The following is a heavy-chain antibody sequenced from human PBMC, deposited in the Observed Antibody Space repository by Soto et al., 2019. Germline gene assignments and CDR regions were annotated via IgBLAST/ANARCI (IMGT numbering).Heavy chain of an antibody. D-gene: IGHD2-2*01. J-gene: IGHJ6*02. Sequence: RQPPGKGLEWIGEINHSGSTNYNPSLKSRVTISVDTSKNQFSLKLSSVTAADTAVYYCARGLGYCSSTSCYWVYYYGMDVWGQGTTVTVSS. CDR2: INHSGST. CDR3: ARGLGYCSSTSCYWVYYYGMDV. V-gene: IGHV4-34*01.